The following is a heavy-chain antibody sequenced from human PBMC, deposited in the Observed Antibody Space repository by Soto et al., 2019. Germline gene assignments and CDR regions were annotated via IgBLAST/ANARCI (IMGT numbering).Heavy chain of an antibody. V-gene: IGHV1-46*01. D-gene: IGHD2-15*01. Sequence: ASVKVSCKASGYTFTSYYMHWVRQAPGQGLEWMGIINPSGGSTSYAQKFQGRVTMTRDTSTSTVYMELSSLRSEDTAVYYCAVSRDCSGGSCYSMVYRGQGTLVTVSS. CDR1: GYTFTSYY. CDR2: INPSGGST. J-gene: IGHJ4*02. CDR3: AVSRDCSGGSCYSMVY.